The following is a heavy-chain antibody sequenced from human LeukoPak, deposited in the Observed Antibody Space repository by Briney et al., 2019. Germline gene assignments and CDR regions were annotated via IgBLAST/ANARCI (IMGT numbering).Heavy chain of an antibody. V-gene: IGHV1-2*02. CDR2: INPNSGGT. J-gene: IGHJ6*03. CDR3: ARDVTDTYYYYYYYMDV. D-gene: IGHD2/OR15-2a*01. Sequence: ASVKVSCKASGYTFTGYYMHWVRQAPGQGLEWMGWINPNSGGTNYAQKFQGRVTMTRDTSISTAYMELSRLRSDDTAVYYCARDVTDTYYYYYYYMDVWGKGTTVTVSS. CDR1: GYTFTGYY.